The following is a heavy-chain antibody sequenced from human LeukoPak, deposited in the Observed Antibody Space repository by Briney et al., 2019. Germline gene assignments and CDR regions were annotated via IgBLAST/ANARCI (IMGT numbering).Heavy chain of an antibody. CDR2: IYYSGST. CDR1: GGSISSGGYY. J-gene: IGHJ4*02. CDR3: ARVGDDYGDYYFDY. V-gene: IGHV4-31*03. D-gene: IGHD4-17*01. Sequence: SETLSLTCTVSGGSISSGGYYWSWIRQHPGKGLEWIGYIYYSGSTYYNPSLKSRVTISVDTSKNQFSLKLSSVIAADTAVYYCARVGDDYGDYYFDYWGQGTLVTVSS.